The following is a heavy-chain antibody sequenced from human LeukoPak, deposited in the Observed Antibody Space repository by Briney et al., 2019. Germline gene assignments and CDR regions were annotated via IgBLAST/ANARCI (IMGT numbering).Heavy chain of an antibody. D-gene: IGHD6-13*01. Sequence: ASVKVSCKASGYTFTSYGISWVRQAPGQGLEWMGRIIPIFGTANYAQKFQGRVTITTDESTSTAYMELSSLRSEDTAVYYCARDLQPKGSDYWGQGTLVTVSS. V-gene: IGHV1-69*05. CDR1: GYTFTSYG. J-gene: IGHJ4*02. CDR3: ARDLQPKGSDY. CDR2: IIPIFGTA.